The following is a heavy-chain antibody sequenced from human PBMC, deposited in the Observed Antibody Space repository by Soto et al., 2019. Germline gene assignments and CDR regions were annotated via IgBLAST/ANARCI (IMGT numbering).Heavy chain of an antibody. CDR1: GFTFSSSG. CDR2: TSYDGSNG. CDR3: AKSPPAVAGYFDY. V-gene: IGHV3-30*18. Sequence: QVQLVESGGGVVQPGRSLRLSCVASGFTFSSSGMHWVRQAPGKGLGWVAVTSYDGSNGYYADSVRGRFTISRDNSKNTLYLQMNSLRAEDTAVYYCAKSPPAVAGYFDYWGQGTLVTVSS. J-gene: IGHJ4*02. D-gene: IGHD6-19*01.